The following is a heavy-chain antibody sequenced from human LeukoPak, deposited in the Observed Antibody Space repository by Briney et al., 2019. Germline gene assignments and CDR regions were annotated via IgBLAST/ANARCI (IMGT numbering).Heavy chain of an antibody. CDR3: ARDTSLRYFDWSLDY. D-gene: IGHD3-9*01. Sequence: GGSLRLSCTASGFTFSSYAMNWVRQAPGKGLEWVSGIGAGGTFTYYADSVKGRFTISRDNSKNTLYLQMNSLRAEDTAVYYCARDTSLRYFDWSLDYWGQGTLVTVSS. J-gene: IGHJ4*02. CDR2: IGAGGTFT. V-gene: IGHV3-23*01. CDR1: GFTFSSYA.